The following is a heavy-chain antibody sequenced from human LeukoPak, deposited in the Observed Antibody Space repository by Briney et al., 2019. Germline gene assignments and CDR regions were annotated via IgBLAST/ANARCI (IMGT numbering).Heavy chain of an antibody. V-gene: IGHV4-61*08. J-gene: IGHJ4*02. D-gene: IGHD3-22*01. Sequence: PSETPSLTCTVSGGSVSGNGYYWSWIRQSPGKGLESIGYIFYTGSTNYNPSLKSRVTISVDTSNNQFSLNLSSVTAADTAVYYCARRRITMRFLIDYWGQGTLVTVSS. CDR1: GGSVSGNGYY. CDR3: ARRRITMRFLIDY. CDR2: IFYTGST.